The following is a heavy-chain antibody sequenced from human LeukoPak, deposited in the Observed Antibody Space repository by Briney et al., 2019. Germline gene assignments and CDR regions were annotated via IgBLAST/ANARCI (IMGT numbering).Heavy chain of an antibody. J-gene: IGHJ5*02. CDR3: ARVGGYSGYDYDPWFDP. Sequence: ASVKVSCKASGGTFSSYAISWVRQAPGQGLEWMGWISAYNGNTNYAQKLQGRVTMTTDTSTSTAYMELRSLRSDDTAVYYCARVGGYSGYDYDPWFDPWGQGTLVTVSS. V-gene: IGHV1-18*01. CDR2: ISAYNGNT. CDR1: GGTFSSYA. D-gene: IGHD5-12*01.